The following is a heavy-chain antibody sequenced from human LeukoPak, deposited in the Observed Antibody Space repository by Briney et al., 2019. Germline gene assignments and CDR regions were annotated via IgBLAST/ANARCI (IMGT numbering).Heavy chain of an antibody. D-gene: IGHD2-15*01. J-gene: IGHJ5*02. CDR1: GGSISSSSYY. CDR2: IYYSGNT. CDR3: ARQPSLSYGSAGSCWFDL. V-gene: IGHV4-39*01. Sequence: SETLSLTCTVSGGSISSSSYYWAWIRQPPGKGLEWIGSIYYSGNTYYSPSLKSRVTISVDTSKNQFSLKLRSVIAADTAVYYCARQPSLSYGSAGSCWFDLWGQGTLVTVSS.